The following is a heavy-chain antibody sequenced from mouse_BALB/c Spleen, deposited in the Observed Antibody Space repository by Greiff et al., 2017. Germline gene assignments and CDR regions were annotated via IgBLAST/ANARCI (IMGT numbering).Heavy chain of an antibody. D-gene: IGHD2-4*01. Sequence: EVKVVESGPSLVKPSQTLSLTCSVTGDSITSCYWHWIRKFPGNKLEYMGYISYSGSTYYNPSLKSRISITRDTSKNQYYLQLNSVTTEDTATYYCARSLYDYEKVWCAYGGKGTLVTVSA. J-gene: IGHJ3*01. V-gene: IGHV3-8*02. CDR3: ARSLYDYEKVWCAY. CDR2: ISYSGST. CDR1: GDSITSCY.